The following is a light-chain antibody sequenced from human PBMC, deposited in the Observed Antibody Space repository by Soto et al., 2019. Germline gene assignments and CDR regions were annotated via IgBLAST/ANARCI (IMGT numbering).Light chain of an antibody. V-gene: IGLV2-14*01. Sequence: QSPVTQPASVSGSPGQSITISCTGTISDVGGYNYVSWYQQHPGKAPKLMIYEVTNRPSGVSNRFSGSQSGNTASLTISGLQAEDEADYYCRSYTSSNTQVFGTGTKVTVL. CDR2: EVT. CDR1: ISDVGGYNY. CDR3: RSYTSSNTQV. J-gene: IGLJ1*01.